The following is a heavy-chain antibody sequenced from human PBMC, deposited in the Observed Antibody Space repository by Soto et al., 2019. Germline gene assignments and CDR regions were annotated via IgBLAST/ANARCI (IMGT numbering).Heavy chain of an antibody. CDR2: ISGSGSRT. V-gene: IGHV3-23*01. CDR1: GFIFSSYV. Sequence: GGSLRLSCEASGFIFSSYVMSWVRQAPGKGLEWVSSISGSGSRTYYADSVKGRFTISRDNSRNTLYLQMNNLRAEDTAVYYCAKDTKYNWNDVFDYWGQGTQVTVSS. D-gene: IGHD1-1*01. J-gene: IGHJ4*02. CDR3: AKDTKYNWNDVFDY.